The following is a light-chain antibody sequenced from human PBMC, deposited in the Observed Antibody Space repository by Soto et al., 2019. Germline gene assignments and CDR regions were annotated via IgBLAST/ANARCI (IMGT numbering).Light chain of an antibody. CDR2: RNN. CDR1: SSNIGSNY. Sequence: QSVLTQPPSASGTPGQRVTISCSGSSSNIGSNYVYWYQQLPGTAPKLLIYRNNQRPSGVPDRFSGSKSATSASLAISGLRSEDEADYYCAVWDDSLSGPVFGGGTKRTVL. CDR3: AVWDDSLSGPV. V-gene: IGLV1-47*01. J-gene: IGLJ2*01.